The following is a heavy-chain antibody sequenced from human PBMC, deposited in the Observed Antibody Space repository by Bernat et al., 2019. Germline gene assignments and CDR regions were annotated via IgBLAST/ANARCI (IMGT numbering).Heavy chain of an antibody. CDR2: ISGSGGNT. CDR1: GFTFSSYA. D-gene: IGHD3-10*01. J-gene: IGHJ6*02. V-gene: IGHV3-23*01. Sequence: EVQLLESGGGLVQPGGSLRLSCAASGFTFSSYAMSWVRQAPGKGLEWVSAISGSGGNTYYADSVKGRFTISRDDSKNTLYLQMASLRAEDTALYYCAKQPPLDFYGSGSRDYYGMDVWGQGTTVTVSS. CDR3: AKQPPLDFYGSGSRDYYGMDV.